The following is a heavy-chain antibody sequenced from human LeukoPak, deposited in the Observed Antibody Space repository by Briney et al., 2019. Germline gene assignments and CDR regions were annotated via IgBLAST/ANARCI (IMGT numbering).Heavy chain of an antibody. J-gene: IGHJ4*02. D-gene: IGHD2-15*01. Sequence: GGSLRLSCVASGFTFSSYAMHWVRQTPGKGLEYVSGINSNGGSTHYANSVKGRLTISRDNSKHTLSLQLNSLRAEDTAVYYCARDEEECSGGSCYSEDFGYWGQGTLVTVSS. CDR3: ARDEEECSGGSCYSEDFGY. CDR1: GFTFSSYA. V-gene: IGHV3-64*01. CDR2: INSNGGST.